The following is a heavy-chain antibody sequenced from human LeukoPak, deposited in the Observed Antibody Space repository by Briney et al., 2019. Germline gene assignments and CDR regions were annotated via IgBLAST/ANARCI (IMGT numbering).Heavy chain of an antibody. J-gene: IGHJ4*02. CDR3: ARSVPDYTRFDY. CDR2: FRTNSGQV. D-gene: IGHD4-11*01. Sequence: GGSLRLSCVASGFTFSDYAMNWVRQAPGKGLEWVSTFRTNSGQVYYAESVRGRFTISRVNSKNTVYLEMSSLRAEDTALYFCARSVPDYTRFDYWGQGALVTVSS. V-gene: IGHV3-23*01. CDR1: GFTFSDYA.